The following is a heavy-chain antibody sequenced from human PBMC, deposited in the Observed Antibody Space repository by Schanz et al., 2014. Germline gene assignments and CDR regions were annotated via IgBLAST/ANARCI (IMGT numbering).Heavy chain of an antibody. CDR1: GFTFSSYA. D-gene: IGHD3-9*01. CDR2: SRNKGHSYTS. V-gene: IGHV3-72*01. CDR3: ARRNFYDKSAAFDY. Sequence: EVQLLESGGGLVQPGGSLRLSCAASGFTFSSYAMTWVRQAPGKGLDWVGHSRNKGHSYTSEYAASVKGRFTISRDESESSLYLQMDSLKTEDTAVYYCARRNFYDKSAAFDYWGQGSLVTVSS. J-gene: IGHJ4*02.